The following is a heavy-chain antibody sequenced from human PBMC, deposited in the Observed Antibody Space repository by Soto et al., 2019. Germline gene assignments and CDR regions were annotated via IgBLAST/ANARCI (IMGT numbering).Heavy chain of an antibody. Sequence: GGSLGLSCAASGFTFSSYGMHWVRQAPGKGLEWVAVISYDGSNKYYADSVKGRFTISRDNSKNTLYLQMNSLRAEDTAVYYCAKDFRSGSYFIEDYFDYWGQGTLVTVSS. CDR2: ISYDGSNK. CDR1: GFTFSSYG. V-gene: IGHV3-30*18. J-gene: IGHJ4*02. CDR3: AKDFRSGSYFIEDYFDY. D-gene: IGHD1-26*01.